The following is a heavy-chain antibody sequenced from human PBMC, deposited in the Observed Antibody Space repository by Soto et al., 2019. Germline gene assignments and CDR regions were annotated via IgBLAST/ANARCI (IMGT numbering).Heavy chain of an antibody. CDR3: ARDFGLCGITIFGGVAAPHFDY. CDR2: ISAYNGNT. D-gene: IGHD3-3*01. CDR1: GYTFSSYG. V-gene: IGHV1-18*01. J-gene: IGHJ4*02. Sequence: QVPLVQSGAEVKKPGASVKVSCKASGYTFSSYGISWVRQAPGQGLEWMGWISAYNGNTNYAQNLQGRVTMTTDTSTSTAYMDLRSRRSYGTAVYYCARDFGLCGITIFGGVAAPHFDYWGQGTLVTVSS.